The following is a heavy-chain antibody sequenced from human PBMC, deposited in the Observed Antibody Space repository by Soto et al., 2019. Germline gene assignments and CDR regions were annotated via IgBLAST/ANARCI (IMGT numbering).Heavy chain of an antibody. CDR2: IYNSGST. Sequence: QVQLQESGPGLVKPSQTLSLTCNVSGGSFSRGAFYWSWIRQPPGKGLEWIGYIYNSGSTDYNPYPKSRLTISVDTSKNQFSLKLGSVTAAGTAIYYCAGGSNHRGADAFDVWGQGTMVTVSS. D-gene: IGHD3-10*01. CDR1: GGSFSRGAFY. CDR3: AGGSNHRGADAFDV. V-gene: IGHV4-30-4*01. J-gene: IGHJ3*01.